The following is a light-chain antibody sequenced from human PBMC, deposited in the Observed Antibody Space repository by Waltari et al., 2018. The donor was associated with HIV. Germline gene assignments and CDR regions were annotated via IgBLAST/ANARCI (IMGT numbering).Light chain of an antibody. J-gene: IGKJ1*01. Sequence: DIQMTQSPSSLSASVRDRVTLTCRAIQSISSYLNWYQQKPGKAPKLLIYAASSLQSGVPSRFSGSGSGTDFTLTISSLQPEDFATYYCQQSYSTPWTFGQGTKVEIK. CDR2: AAS. CDR3: QQSYSTPWT. V-gene: IGKV1-39*01. CDR1: QSISSY.